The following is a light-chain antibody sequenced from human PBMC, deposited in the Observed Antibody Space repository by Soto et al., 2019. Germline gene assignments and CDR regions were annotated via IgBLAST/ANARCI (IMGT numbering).Light chain of an antibody. CDR1: SSNIGGNS. CDR2: DDD. J-gene: IGLJ1*01. V-gene: IGLV1-51*01. CDR3: GSWDSSLSAYV. Sequence: QSVMTQPPSVSGAPGQRVTIPCTGSSSNIGGNSVSWYQQLPGTAPKLLIYDDDKRPSGIPDRFSGSKSGTSATLGITGFQTGDEADHYCGSWDSSLSAYVFGTGTKLTVL.